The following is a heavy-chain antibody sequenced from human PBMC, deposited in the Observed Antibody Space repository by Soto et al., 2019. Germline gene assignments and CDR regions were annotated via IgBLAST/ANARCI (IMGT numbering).Heavy chain of an antibody. Sequence: QVQLVQSGAEVKKPGSSVKVSCKASGGTFSSYAISWVRQAPGQGLEWMGGIIPIFGTADYAQKFQGRVAITADESTSTAYMELSSLRSEDTAVYYCALHYGSGSNYYYYGMDVWGQGTTVTVSS. V-gene: IGHV1-69*12. D-gene: IGHD3-10*01. CDR3: ALHYGSGSNYYYYGMDV. J-gene: IGHJ6*02. CDR1: GGTFSSYA. CDR2: IIPIFGTA.